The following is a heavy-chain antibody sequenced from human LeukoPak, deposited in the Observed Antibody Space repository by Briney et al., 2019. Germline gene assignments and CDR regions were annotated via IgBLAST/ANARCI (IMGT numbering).Heavy chain of an antibody. V-gene: IGHV3-23*01. D-gene: IGHD1-26*01. CDR2: ISGGGAST. CDR3: AKDVGKWESLHFFDY. Sequence: GGSLRLSCLTSGFTLSTNAMSWVRQAPGKGLEWISGISGGGASTYYADSVKGRFTISRDDSRNTLYLQMNSLRGDDTAVYYCAKDVGKWESLHFFDYWGQGTLVTVSS. J-gene: IGHJ4*02. CDR1: GFTLSTNA.